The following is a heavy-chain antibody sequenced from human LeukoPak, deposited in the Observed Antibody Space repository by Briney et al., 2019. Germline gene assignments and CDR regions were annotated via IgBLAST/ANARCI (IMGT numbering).Heavy chain of an antibody. CDR1: GFIVSSNY. J-gene: IGHJ4*02. V-gene: IGHV3-66*01. Sequence: GGSLRLSCAASGFIVSSNYMSWVRHAPGKWLEWLSVIYRGGATFYPDPVKGSFPISRDNSKNTLYLQMNSLRAEDTAVYYCARGATEGSGDYLYYFDYWGQGTLVTVSS. CDR3: ARGATEGSGDYLYYFDY. CDR2: IYRGGAT. D-gene: IGHD4-17*01.